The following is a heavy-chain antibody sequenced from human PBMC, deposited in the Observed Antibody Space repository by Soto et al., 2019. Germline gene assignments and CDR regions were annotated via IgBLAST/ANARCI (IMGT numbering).Heavy chain of an antibody. CDR1: GGSISSSSYY. Sequence: SETLSLTCTVSGGSISSSSYYWGWIRQPPGKGLEWIGSIYYSGSTYYNPSLKSRVTISVDTSKNQFSLKLSSVTAADTAVYYCASSRLLWLAKYFDYWGQGTLVTVSS. V-gene: IGHV4-39*01. CDR2: IYYSGST. D-gene: IGHD3-10*01. J-gene: IGHJ4*02. CDR3: ASSRLLWLAKYFDY.